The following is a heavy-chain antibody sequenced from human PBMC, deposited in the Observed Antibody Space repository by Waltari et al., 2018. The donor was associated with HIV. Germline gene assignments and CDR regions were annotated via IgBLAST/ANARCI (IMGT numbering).Heavy chain of an antibody. Sequence: QLHLQASGPGLVKPSETLSLTCSVSGASISSSSYYWAWIRQPPGKGLQWLGAIYYSGTASYNPSFKSRVSAALDASENELSLTLTSVTATDMSLYYCARLRLHSLYYFDSWGPGILVTVSS. D-gene: IGHD3-16*01. J-gene: IGHJ4*02. CDR3: ARLRLHSLYYFDS. V-gene: IGHV4-39*01. CDR2: IYYSGTA. CDR1: GASISSSSYY.